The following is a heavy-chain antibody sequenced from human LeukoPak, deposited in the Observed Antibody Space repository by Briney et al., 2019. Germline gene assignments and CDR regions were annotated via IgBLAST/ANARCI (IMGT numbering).Heavy chain of an antibody. CDR1: GGSISSYY. V-gene: IGHV4-59*01. J-gene: IGHJ5*02. CDR2: IYYSGSP. D-gene: IGHD3-10*01. Sequence: PSETLSLTCTVSGGSISSYYWSWIRQPPGTGLEWTGYIYYSGSPNYNPSLKSRVTISVDTSKNQFSLKLSSVTAADTAVYYCARDWPGSGQIGNWFDPWGQGTLVTVSS. CDR3: ARDWPGSGQIGNWFDP.